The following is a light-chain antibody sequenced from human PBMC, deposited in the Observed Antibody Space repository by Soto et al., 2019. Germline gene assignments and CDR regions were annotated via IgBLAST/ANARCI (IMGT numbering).Light chain of an antibody. CDR3: QYQGT. CDR2: DTS. CDR1: QSIGRRY. V-gene: IGKV3-20*01. J-gene: IGKJ4*01. Sequence: IVLTQSPGTLSLSPGERATLSCRASQSIGRRYLAWYQQKPGQGPMLLIYDTSERASDIPHRFSGSGSGTDFTLTSSRLVPEDFAVYYCQYQGTFGGGTKVEIK.